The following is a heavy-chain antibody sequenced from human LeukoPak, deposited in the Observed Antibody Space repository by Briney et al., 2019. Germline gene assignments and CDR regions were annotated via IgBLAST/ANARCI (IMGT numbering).Heavy chain of an antibody. V-gene: IGHV4-39*01. CDR2: IYYSGST. Sequence: PSETLSLTCTVSGGSISSSSYYWGWIRQPPGKGLEWIGSIYYSGSTYYNPSLKSRVTISVDTSKNQFSLKLTSVTAADTAVYFYARQTRYPLYYMDVWGKGTTVTISS. CDR3: ARQTRYPLYYMDV. J-gene: IGHJ6*03. D-gene: IGHD1-14*01. CDR1: GGSISSSSYY.